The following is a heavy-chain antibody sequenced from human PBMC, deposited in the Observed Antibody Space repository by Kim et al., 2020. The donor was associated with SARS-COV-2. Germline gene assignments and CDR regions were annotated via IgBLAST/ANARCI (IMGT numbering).Heavy chain of an antibody. D-gene: IGHD3-10*01. J-gene: IGHJ5*02. CDR3: ARHGRGSNWFDP. Sequence: SETLSLTCSISGDSFAGSTYYWAWIRQPPGKRLEWIGSIYHTGVTYHNPSFRSRILMSADTSKNHFSLNLYSVTAADTALYYCARHGRGSNWFDPWGRGILVTVSS. V-gene: IGHV4-39*01. CDR2: IYHTGVT. CDR1: GDSFAGSTYY.